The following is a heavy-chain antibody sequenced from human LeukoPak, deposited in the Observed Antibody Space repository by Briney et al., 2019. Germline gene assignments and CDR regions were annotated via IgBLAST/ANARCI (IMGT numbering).Heavy chain of an antibody. Sequence: GGSLRLSCAASGFTFSSYSMNWVRQAPGKGLEWVSYISSSSSPMYYADSVKGRFTISRDDAKSSLYLHMNNLRTEDTALYYCASGGDYVGIAATFRYWGQGSLVTVSS. CDR1: GFTFSSYS. CDR3: ASGGDYVGIAATFRY. CDR2: ISSSSSPM. D-gene: IGHD4-23*01. J-gene: IGHJ4*02. V-gene: IGHV3-48*04.